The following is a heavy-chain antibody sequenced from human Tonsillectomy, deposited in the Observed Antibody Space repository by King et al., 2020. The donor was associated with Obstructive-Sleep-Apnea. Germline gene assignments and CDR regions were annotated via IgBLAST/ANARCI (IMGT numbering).Heavy chain of an antibody. CDR2: IKQDGSEK. V-gene: IGHV3-7*03. Sequence: VQLVQAGGGLVQPGGSLILSCAASGFTFSSYWMSWVRQAPGQGLEWLANIKQDGSEKYDVYSVKGRFTFPRDNAKNSLYLQMNSLRAEDTAVYYCARGGNWNYDYYYGMDVWGQGTTVTVSS. D-gene: IGHD1-20*01. CDR1: GFTFSSYW. CDR3: ARGGNWNYDYYYGMDV. J-gene: IGHJ6*02.